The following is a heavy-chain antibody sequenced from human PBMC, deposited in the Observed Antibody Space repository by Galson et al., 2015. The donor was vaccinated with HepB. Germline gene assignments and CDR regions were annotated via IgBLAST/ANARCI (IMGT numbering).Heavy chain of an antibody. Sequence: SLRLSCAASGFTYSDYSMTWVRQAPGKGLEWVSSISSSSTYIYYADSVKGRFTISRDHAKNSLYLQMNSLRAEDTAVYHCARDVVGATLWGQGTIVTVPS. V-gene: IGHV3-21*01. D-gene: IGHD1-26*01. CDR3: ARDVVGATL. CDR2: ISSSSTYI. J-gene: IGHJ3*01. CDR1: GFTYSDYS.